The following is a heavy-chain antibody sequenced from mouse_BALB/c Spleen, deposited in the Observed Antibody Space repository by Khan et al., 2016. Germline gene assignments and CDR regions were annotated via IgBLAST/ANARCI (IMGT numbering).Heavy chain of an antibody. CDR3: ATYGDYGGFAY. D-gene: IGHD2-13*01. CDR1: DYSITSGYY. V-gene: IGHV3-6*02. Sequence: EVQLQESGPGLVKPSQSLSLTCSVTDYSITSGYYWNWIRQFPGNKLEWMGYITYDGSNNYNPSLKNRISITRDTSKNQFFLKLNSVTTEDTATYYCATYGDYGGFAYWGQGTLVTVSA. J-gene: IGHJ3*01. CDR2: ITYDGSN.